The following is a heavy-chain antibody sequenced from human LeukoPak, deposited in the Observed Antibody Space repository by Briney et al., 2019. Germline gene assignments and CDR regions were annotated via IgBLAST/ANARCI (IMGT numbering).Heavy chain of an antibody. Sequence: SETLSLTCTVSGGSISSYYWSWIRQPPGKGLEWIGYIYYSGSTNYNPSLKSRVTISVDTSKNQFSLKLSSVTAADTAVYYCAREVYDSSDYYFDYWGQGTLVTVSS. V-gene: IGHV4-59*01. CDR3: AREVYDSSDYYFDY. J-gene: IGHJ4*02. CDR2: IYYSGST. D-gene: IGHD3-22*01. CDR1: GGSISSYY.